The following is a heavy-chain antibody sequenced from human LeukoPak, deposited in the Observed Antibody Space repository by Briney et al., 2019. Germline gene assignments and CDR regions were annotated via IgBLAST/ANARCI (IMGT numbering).Heavy chain of an antibody. J-gene: IGHJ3*02. CDR1: GGSFSGYY. V-gene: IGHV4-34*01. CDR3: ARGDAYDWGAFDI. Sequence: SETLSLTCAVYGGSFSGYYWSWIRQPPGRGLEWIGEINHSGSTNYNPSLKSRVTISVDTSKNQFSLKLSSVTAADTAVYYCARGDAYDWGAFDIWGQGTRVTVSS. D-gene: IGHD3-16*01. CDR2: INHSGST.